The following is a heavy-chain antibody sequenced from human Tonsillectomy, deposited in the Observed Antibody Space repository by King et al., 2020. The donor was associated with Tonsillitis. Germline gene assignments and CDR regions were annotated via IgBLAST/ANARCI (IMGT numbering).Heavy chain of an antibody. D-gene: IGHD3-22*01. J-gene: IGHJ4*02. CDR1: GYTFTGYY. CDR2: INPNSGGT. CDR3: AGTYYYDSSGYYSSFDY. V-gene: IGHV1-2*02. Sequence: VQLVQSGAEVKKPGASVKVSCKASGYTFTGYYIHWVRQAPGQGLEWMGWINPNSGGTNYAQKFQGGVTMTRDTSISTAYMELSRRRSDDTAVYYCAGTYYYDSSGYYSSFDYWGQGTLVTVSS.